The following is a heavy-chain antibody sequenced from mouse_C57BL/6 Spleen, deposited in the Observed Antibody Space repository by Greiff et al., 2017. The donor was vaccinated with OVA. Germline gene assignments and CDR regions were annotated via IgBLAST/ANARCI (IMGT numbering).Heavy chain of an antibody. CDR1: GYTFTSYS. Sequence: VQLQQPGTELVKPGASVKLSCKASGYTFTSYSMHWVKQRPGQGLEWIGNIKPRNGGTNYNEKFKSKATLTEDKSSSTAYMQLSSLTSEDSAVYYCARAGYYGSSGFAYWGQGTPVTVSA. J-gene: IGHJ3*01. D-gene: IGHD1-1*01. CDR2: IKPRNGGT. V-gene: IGHV1-53*01. CDR3: ARAGYYGSSGFAY.